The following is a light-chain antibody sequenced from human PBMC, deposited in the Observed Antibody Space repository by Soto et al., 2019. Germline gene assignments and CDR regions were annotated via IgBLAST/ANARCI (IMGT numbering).Light chain of an antibody. CDR2: DAS. V-gene: IGKV1-33*01. CDR3: QHYDHLPPLS. J-gene: IGKJ4*01. Sequence: DIQMTQSPSSLSASVGDRVTITCQASQDIRNYLNWYQQKPVKDPNLLIYDASNLRAGVPSRFSGSGSGTEFTFTISSLQPEDIVTYYCQHYDHLPPLSFGGGTKVEIK. CDR1: QDIRNY.